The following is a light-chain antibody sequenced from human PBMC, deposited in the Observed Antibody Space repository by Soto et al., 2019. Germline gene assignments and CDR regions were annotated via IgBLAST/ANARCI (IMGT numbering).Light chain of an antibody. CDR3: QQYATFPRP. J-gene: IGKJ3*01. CDR2: GAS. V-gene: IGKV3-20*01. Sequence: EIVLTQSPGTLSLSPGERATIACRASQSVTRDAIAWYQQKPGQTPRLFIYGASLRAPGVPDRFSGRGSGTDFTLTISRLEPEDFAVYYCQQYATFPRPFGPGTRVDIK. CDR1: QSVTRDA.